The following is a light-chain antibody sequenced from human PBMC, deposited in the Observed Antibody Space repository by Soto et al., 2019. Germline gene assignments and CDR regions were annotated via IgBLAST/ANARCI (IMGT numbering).Light chain of an antibody. V-gene: IGLV4-60*03. CDR2: VEGSGSY. J-gene: IGLJ3*02. Sequence: QPVLTQSSSASASLGSSVKLTCTLSSGHSTYVIAWHQQQSGKAPRYLMKVEGSGSYNKGSGVPDRFSGSSSGADRYLTISNLQSEDEADYCCETWDGNSWVFGGGTKVTVL. CDR1: SGHSTYV. CDR3: ETWDGNSWV.